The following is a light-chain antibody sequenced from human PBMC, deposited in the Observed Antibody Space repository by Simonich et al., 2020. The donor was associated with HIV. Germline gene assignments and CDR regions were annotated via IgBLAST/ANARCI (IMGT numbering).Light chain of an antibody. CDR1: QRVSSN. Sequence: ETVMTQSPATLSVSPGERATPSCRASQRVSSNLAWYQQKPGQAPRLLIFDASTRATGVPAKFSGSGSGTEFTLTISSIQSEDFAVYYCQQYNNRPLTFGGGTKVEIK. J-gene: IGKJ4*01. CDR2: DAS. CDR3: QQYNNRPLT. V-gene: IGKV3-15*01.